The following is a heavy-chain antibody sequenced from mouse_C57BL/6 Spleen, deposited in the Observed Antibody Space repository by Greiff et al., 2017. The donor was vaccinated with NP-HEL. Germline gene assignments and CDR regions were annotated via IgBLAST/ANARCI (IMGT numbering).Heavy chain of an antibody. V-gene: IGHV1-4*01. D-gene: IGHD2-4*01. CDR1: GYTFTSYT. J-gene: IGHJ4*01. Sequence: QVHVKQSGAELARPGASVKMSCKASGYTFTSYTMHWVKQRPGQGLEWIGYINPSSGYTKYNQKFKDKATLTADKSSSTAYMQLSSLTSEDSAVYYCARSGDYDGAMDYWGQGTSVTVSS. CDR3: ARSGDYDGAMDY. CDR2: INPSSGYT.